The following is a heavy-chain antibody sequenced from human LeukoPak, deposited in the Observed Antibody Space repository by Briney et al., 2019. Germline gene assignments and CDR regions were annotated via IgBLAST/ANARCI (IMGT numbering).Heavy chain of an antibody. D-gene: IGHD3-3*01. Sequence: SETLSLTCTVSGGSISSYYWGWIRQPPGKGLEWIGSIYYSGSTYYNPSLKSRVTISVDTSKNQFSLKLSSVTAADTAVYYCATSAPFLEYHPWGQGTLVTVSS. CDR1: GGSISSYY. CDR2: IYYSGST. J-gene: IGHJ5*02. V-gene: IGHV4-39*01. CDR3: ATSAPFLEYHP.